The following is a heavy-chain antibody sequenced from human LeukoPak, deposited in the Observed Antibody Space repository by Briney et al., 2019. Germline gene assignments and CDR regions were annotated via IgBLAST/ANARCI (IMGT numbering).Heavy chain of an antibody. J-gene: IGHJ4*02. CDR2: IKQDGSEK. CDR1: GFTFSSYA. CDR3: ARDRDFWSGYSSPSDY. D-gene: IGHD3-3*01. V-gene: IGHV3-7*01. Sequence: GGSLRLSCAASGFTFSSYAMSRVRQAPGKGLEWVANIKQDGSEKYYVDSVKGRFTISRDNAKNSLYLQMNSLRAEDTAVCYCARDRDFWSGYSSPSDYWGQGTLVTVSS.